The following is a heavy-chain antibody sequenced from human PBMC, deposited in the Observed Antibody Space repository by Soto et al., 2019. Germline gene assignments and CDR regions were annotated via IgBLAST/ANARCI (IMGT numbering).Heavy chain of an antibody. J-gene: IGHJ5*02. Sequence: GSLVLACAASGFTFSNAWMSWVRQAPGRGLEWVGRIKSKTDGGTTDYAAPVKGRFTISRDDSKNTLYLQMNSLKTEDTAVYYCTTARPTMIVVVYNWFDPWGQGTLVTVYS. CDR2: IKSKTDGGTT. CDR1: GFTFSNAW. V-gene: IGHV3-15*01. CDR3: TTARPTMIVVVYNWFDP. D-gene: IGHD3-22*01.